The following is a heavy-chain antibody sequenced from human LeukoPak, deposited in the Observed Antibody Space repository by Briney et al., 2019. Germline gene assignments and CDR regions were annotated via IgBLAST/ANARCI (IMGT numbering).Heavy chain of an antibody. CDR2: INPNSGGT. J-gene: IGHJ5*02. V-gene: IGHV1-2*04. Sequence: ASVKVSCKASGYTFTGYYMHWVRQAPGQGLEWMGWINPNSGGTNYAQKFQGWVTMTRDTSISTAYMELSRLRSDDTAVYYCARDRGIAARRENWFDPWGQGTLVTVSS. CDR3: ARDRGIAARRENWFDP. CDR1: GYTFTGYY. D-gene: IGHD6-13*01.